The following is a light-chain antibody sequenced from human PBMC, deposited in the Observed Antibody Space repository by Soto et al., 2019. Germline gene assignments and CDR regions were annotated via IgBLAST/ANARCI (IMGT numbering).Light chain of an antibody. CDR3: MQALQTPRT. CDR1: QSLLHSNGYNY. V-gene: IGKV2-28*01. J-gene: IGKJ2*01. Sequence: DIVMTQSPLSLPVPTGEPASISCRSSQSLLHSNGYNYLDWYLQKQGQSPQLLIYLGSNRASGVPDRFSGSGSGTDFTLKISRVEAEDVGVYYCMQALQTPRTFGQGTKLEIK. CDR2: LGS.